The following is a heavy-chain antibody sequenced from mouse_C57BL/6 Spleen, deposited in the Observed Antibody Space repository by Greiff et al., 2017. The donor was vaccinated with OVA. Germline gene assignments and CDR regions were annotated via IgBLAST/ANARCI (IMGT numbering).Heavy chain of an antibody. D-gene: IGHD1-1*01. Sequence: QVQLKESGPGLVAPSQRLSITCTVSGFSLTSYGVSWVRQPPGKGLEWLGVIWGDGSTNYHSALISRLSISKDNSKSQVFLKLNSLQTDDTATYYCAASITTVVETPFAYWGQGTLVTVSA. CDR3: AASITTVVETPFAY. V-gene: IGHV2-3*01. CDR1: GFSLTSYG. J-gene: IGHJ3*01. CDR2: IWGDGST.